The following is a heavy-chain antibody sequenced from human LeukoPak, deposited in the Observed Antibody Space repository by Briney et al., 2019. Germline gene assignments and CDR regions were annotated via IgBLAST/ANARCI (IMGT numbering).Heavy chain of an antibody. CDR3: ARRRYYDGSGYLE. D-gene: IGHD3-22*01. CDR1: GGSISSSNYY. V-gene: IGHV4-39*01. Sequence: PSETLSLTCTVSGGSISSSNYYWGWIRQPPGKGLEWIGTIYYSGRTYYSPSLKSRVTMSVDPSNNQFSLTLRPVTAADTAVYYCARRRYYDGSGYLEWGQGTLLSVSS. J-gene: IGHJ1*01. CDR2: IYYSGRT.